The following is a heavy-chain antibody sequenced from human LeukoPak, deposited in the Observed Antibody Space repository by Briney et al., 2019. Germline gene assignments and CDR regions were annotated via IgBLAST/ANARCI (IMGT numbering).Heavy chain of an antibody. Sequence: ASVKVSCKASGFTFTNYAIQWVRQAPGQRLEWMGWTNAGNGKTKYSQKFQGRVTITRDTSANTAYMELSSLRSEDTAVYYCARRVLGVAAKRWFDPWGQGTLVTVSS. V-gene: IGHV1-3*01. CDR2: TNAGNGKT. CDR3: ARRVLGVAAKRWFDP. CDR1: GFTFTNYA. J-gene: IGHJ5*02. D-gene: IGHD3-3*01.